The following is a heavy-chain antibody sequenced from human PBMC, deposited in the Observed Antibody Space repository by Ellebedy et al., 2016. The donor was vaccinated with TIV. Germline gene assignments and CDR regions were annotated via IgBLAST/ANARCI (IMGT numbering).Heavy chain of an antibody. CDR2: INQDGSDK. J-gene: IGHJ4*02. V-gene: IGHV3-7*01. Sequence: GESLKISCAASEFAFETDWMTWVRQAPGKGLEWVANINQDGSDKSYVDSVKGRFSISRDNGKSTLYLQMNTLRAEDTAVYYCATDQAGGSGIDYWGQGTLVTVSS. D-gene: IGHD3-10*01. CDR3: ATDQAGGSGIDY. CDR1: EFAFETDW.